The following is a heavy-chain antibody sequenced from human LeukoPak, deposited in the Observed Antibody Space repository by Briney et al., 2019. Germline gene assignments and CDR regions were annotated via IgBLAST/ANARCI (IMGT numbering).Heavy chain of an antibody. CDR2: IFYSGST. CDR3: AVGRGAERLGY. D-gene: IGHD3-10*01. Sequence: SETLSLTCSVSGDSNSLYYWSWIRQPPGKGLEWIGHIFYSGSTNYNPSLRSRVTISVDTSKNQFSLKLSSVTAADTAVYYCAVGRGAERLGYWGQGTLVTVSS. CDR1: GDSNSLYY. V-gene: IGHV4-59*01. J-gene: IGHJ4*02.